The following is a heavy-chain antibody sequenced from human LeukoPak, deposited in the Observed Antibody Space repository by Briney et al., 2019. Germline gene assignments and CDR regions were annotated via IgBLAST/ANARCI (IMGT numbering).Heavy chain of an antibody. CDR2: IYYSGST. D-gene: IGHD3-22*01. Sequence: SETLSLTCTVSGGSISSYYWSWIRQPPGKGLEWIGYIYYSGSTNYNPSLKSRVTISVDTSKNQFSLKLSSVTTADTAVYYCARGTLYYYDSSGYWGYFDYWGQGTLVTVSS. CDR1: GGSISSYY. CDR3: ARGTLYYYDSSGYWGYFDY. J-gene: IGHJ4*02. V-gene: IGHV4-59*01.